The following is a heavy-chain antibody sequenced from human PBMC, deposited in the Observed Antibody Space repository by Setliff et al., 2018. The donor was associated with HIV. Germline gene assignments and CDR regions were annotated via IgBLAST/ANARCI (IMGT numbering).Heavy chain of an antibody. Sequence: GASVKVSCKASGYTFTSNDINWVRQATGQGLEWMGWMNPNSGGTNYAQKFQGRVTMTRDTSISTAYMELNNVKFEDTAIYYCARGPQSYVDVVPTIGRYYFDYWGQGTRVTVSS. CDR1: GYTFTSND. D-gene: IGHD5-12*01. V-gene: IGHV1-8*01. CDR3: ARGPQSYVDVVPTIGRYYFDY. CDR2: MNPNSGGT. J-gene: IGHJ4*02.